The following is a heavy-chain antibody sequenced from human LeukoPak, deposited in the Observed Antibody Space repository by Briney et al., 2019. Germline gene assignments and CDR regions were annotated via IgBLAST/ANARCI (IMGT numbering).Heavy chain of an antibody. V-gene: IGHV3-53*01. CDR3: ARAYIVGATRWFDP. Sequence: GGSLRLSCAVSGFTVSSNYMTWVRQAPGKGLQWVSVIFSGGSTFYADSVRGRFTISRDNSKNTVYLQLNSLRAEDTAIYYCARAYIVGATRWFDPWGQGTLVTVSS. J-gene: IGHJ5*02. D-gene: IGHD1-26*01. CDR2: IFSGGST. CDR1: GFTVSSNY.